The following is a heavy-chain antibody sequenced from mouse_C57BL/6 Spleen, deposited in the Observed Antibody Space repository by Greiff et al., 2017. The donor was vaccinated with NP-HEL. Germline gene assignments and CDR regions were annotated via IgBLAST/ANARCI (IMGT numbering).Heavy chain of an antibody. Sequence: QVTLKESGPGILQSSQTLSLTCSFSGFSLSTSGMGVSWLRQPSGKGLEWLAHLYWDDDKCYNPFLKSRLTISKDTSRNQVFLKITSVDTADTATYYCARSGNWDYFDYWGQGTTLTVSS. CDR3: ARSGNWDYFDY. J-gene: IGHJ2*01. CDR2: LYWDDDK. V-gene: IGHV8-12*01. D-gene: IGHD4-1*01. CDR1: GFSLSTSGMG.